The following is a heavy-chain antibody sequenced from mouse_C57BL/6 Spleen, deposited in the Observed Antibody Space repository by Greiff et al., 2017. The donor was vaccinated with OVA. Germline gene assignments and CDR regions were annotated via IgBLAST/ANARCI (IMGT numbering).Heavy chain of an antibody. CDR2: ISDGGSYT. Sequence: EVKVVESGGGLVKPGGSLKLSCAASGFTFSSYAMSWVRQTPEKRLEWVATISDGGSYTYYPDNVKGRFTISRDNAKNNLYLQMSHLKSEDTAMYYCAATVSLWYFDVWGTGTTVTVSS. CDR3: AATVSLWYFDV. CDR1: GFTFSSYA. V-gene: IGHV5-4*03. J-gene: IGHJ1*03. D-gene: IGHD1-1*01.